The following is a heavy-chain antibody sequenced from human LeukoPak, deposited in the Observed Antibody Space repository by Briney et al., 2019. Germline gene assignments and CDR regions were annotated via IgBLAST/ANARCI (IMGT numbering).Heavy chain of an antibody. CDR3: ARESGYSQGKGLLY. D-gene: IGHD5-12*01. CDR2: IDYSGTT. V-gene: IGHV4-59*12. J-gene: IGHJ4*02. Sequence: SETLSLTCTVSGGSISSCYWSWIRQPAGKGLEWLGYIDYSGTTYYNPSLMGRVTISPDTSNNQFSLKVTSVTAADTAVYFCARESGYSQGKGLLYWGQGTLVTVSS. CDR1: GGSISSCY.